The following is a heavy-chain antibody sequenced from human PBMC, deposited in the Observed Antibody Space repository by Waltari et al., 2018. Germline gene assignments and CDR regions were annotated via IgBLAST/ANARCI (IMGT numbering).Heavy chain of an antibody. CDR2: IKQDGSEK. Sequence: GFTFSSYWMSWVRQAPGKGLEWVANIKQDGSEKYYVDSVKGRFTISRDNAKNSLYLQMNSLRAEDTAVYYCARGSSSGWYYWGQGTLVTVSS. CDR3: ARGSSSGWYY. J-gene: IGHJ4*02. V-gene: IGHV3-7*01. D-gene: IGHD6-19*01. CDR1: GFTFSSYW.